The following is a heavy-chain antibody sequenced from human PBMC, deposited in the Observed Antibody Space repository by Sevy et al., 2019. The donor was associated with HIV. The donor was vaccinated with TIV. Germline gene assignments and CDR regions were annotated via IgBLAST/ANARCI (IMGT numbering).Heavy chain of an antibody. V-gene: IGHV3-30-3*01. J-gene: IGHJ4*02. Sequence: GGSLRPSCEASGFTFTRYAFHWVRQAPGKGLEWVAVISKEGTNKYYIDSVKGRFTISRDNSRNTLFLQMERLRAEDTAMYFCARDPHAVPHWGSFDSWGQGTLVTVSS. CDR3: ARDPHAVPHWGSFDS. D-gene: IGHD3-16*01. CDR1: GFTFTRYA. CDR2: ISKEGTNK.